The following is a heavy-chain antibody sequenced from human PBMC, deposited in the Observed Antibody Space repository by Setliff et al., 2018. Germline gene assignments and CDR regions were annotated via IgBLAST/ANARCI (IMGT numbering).Heavy chain of an antibody. J-gene: IGHJ3*02. D-gene: IGHD2-2*01. CDR3: ATEVTCRTSWFESAFDI. V-gene: IGHV4-59*01. CDR1: GGSFSVYY. Sequence: SETLSLTCAVYGGSFSVYYWSWFRQPPGKGLEWIGYVYYSGSTNYNPSLKSRVTISVDTSNNEYSLKLSSVTAAVTAVYYCATEVTCRTSWFESAFDIWGQGTMVTVS. CDR2: VYYSGST.